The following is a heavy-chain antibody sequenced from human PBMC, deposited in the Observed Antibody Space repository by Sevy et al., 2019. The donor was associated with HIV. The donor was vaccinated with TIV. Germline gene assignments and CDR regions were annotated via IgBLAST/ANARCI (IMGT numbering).Heavy chain of an antibody. Sequence: SETLSLTCSVSGGSGGSISDYYWSWIRQPPGKGLEWIGYINYSRSTKFNPSLKSRVTISVDTSKNQFSLKLTSGTAADTAVYYCARGGTSLFAHWGQGTLVTVSS. CDR1: GGSGGSISDYY. J-gene: IGHJ5*02. CDR2: INYSRST. V-gene: IGHV4-59*01. D-gene: IGHD2-15*01. CDR3: ARGGTSLFAH.